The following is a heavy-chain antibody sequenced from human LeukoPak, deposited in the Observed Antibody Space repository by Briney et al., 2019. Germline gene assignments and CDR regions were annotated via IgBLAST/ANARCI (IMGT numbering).Heavy chain of an antibody. V-gene: IGHV4-34*01. CDR2: TYHNGST. J-gene: IGHJ4*02. Sequence: SETLSLTCAVYGVSFSGYYWSWLRQPPGKGLEWVGETYHNGSTYYNPSLKIRVTISVHTSKNQFPLKVTSVTAADTAVYFCARARMDCSGGICYSSYSDYWGQGTLVTVSS. D-gene: IGHD2-15*01. CDR1: GVSFSGYY. CDR3: ARARMDCSGGICYSSYSDY.